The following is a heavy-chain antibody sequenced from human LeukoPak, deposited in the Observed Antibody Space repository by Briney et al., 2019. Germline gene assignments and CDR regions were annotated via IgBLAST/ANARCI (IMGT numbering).Heavy chain of an antibody. CDR2: IYTSGST. V-gene: IGHV4-61*02. Sequence: PSETLSLTCTVSGGSISSKSHYWSWIRQPAGKGLEWIGRIYTSGSTNYNPSLKSRVTMSVDTSKNQFSLKLISVTAADTAVYYCARDPTYYYYMDVWGKGTTVTVSS. J-gene: IGHJ6*03. CDR3: ARDPTYYYYMDV. CDR1: GGSISSKSHY.